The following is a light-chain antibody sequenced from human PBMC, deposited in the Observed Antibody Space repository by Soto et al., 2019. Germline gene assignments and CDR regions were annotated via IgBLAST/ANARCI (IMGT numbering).Light chain of an antibody. CDR3: QQYDNRSPLT. Sequence: EVVMTQFPATLSVSPGGRATLSCRASQSVWSNLAWYQQKPGQAPRLLIYGASTRATGVPAKFSGSGSGTEFTLTISSLQTEDFGVYYCQQYDNRSPLTFGGGTKVKI. V-gene: IGKV3-15*01. CDR2: GAS. J-gene: IGKJ4*01. CDR1: QSVWSN.